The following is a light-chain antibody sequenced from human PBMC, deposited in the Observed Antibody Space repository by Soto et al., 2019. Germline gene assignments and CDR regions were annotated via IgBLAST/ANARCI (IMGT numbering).Light chain of an antibody. CDR1: QTISND. CDR2: GAS. V-gene: IGKV3-15*01. CDR3: QQNNKWPPVT. Sequence: EVVMTQSPATVSVSPGDGVTLSCRASQTISNDLAWYQQKPGQAHRLLIYGASTRATGVPARFSGGGSGTEFTLNISSLQSEDFAFYYCQQNNKWPPVTFGGGTKVEIK. J-gene: IGKJ4*01.